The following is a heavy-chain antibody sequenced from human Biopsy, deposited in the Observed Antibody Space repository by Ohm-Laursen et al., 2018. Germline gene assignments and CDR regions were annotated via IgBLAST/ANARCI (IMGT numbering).Heavy chain of an antibody. CDR1: GFTFSASA. J-gene: IGHJ4*02. CDR3: TLEGAGFDN. Sequence: SLRLSCTASGFTFSASAVHWVRQASGKGLEWVGRIRSKAKSYVTAYAASVTGRFTISRDDSKNTTYLQMNSLKNVDRAVYYCTLEGAGFDNWGQGTLVTVSS. V-gene: IGHV3-73*01. D-gene: IGHD3-10*01. CDR2: IRSKAKSYVT.